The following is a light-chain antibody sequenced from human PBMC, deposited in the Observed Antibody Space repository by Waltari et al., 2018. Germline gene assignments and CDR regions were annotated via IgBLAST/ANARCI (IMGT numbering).Light chain of an antibody. CDR2: KIS. CDR3: MQATQWPLT. Sequence: DVVMTQSPLFLPVTLGQPASISCKSSQSLVHSDGKTYLNWFQQRPGQSPRRLIYKISNRGSVVPDGFSRSWSGTDFTLKISRVGAEDVWVYYCMQATQWPLTFGQGTKVEIK. J-gene: IGKJ1*01. CDR1: QSLVHSDGKTY. V-gene: IGKV2-30*02.